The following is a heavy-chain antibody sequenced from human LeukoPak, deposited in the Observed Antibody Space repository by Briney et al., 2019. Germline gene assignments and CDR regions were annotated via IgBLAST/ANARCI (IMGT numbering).Heavy chain of an antibody. D-gene: IGHD2-2*01. CDR1: GYTLTELS. V-gene: IGHV1-24*01. Sequence: GASVKVSCKVSGYTLTELSMHWVRQAPGKGLEWMGGFDPEDGETIYAQKFQGRVTMTEDTSTDTAYINLSSLRSEDTAVYYCATDRPGPVTSGWYFDLWGRGTLVTVSS. J-gene: IGHJ2*01. CDR3: ATDRPGPVTSGWYFDL. CDR2: FDPEDGET.